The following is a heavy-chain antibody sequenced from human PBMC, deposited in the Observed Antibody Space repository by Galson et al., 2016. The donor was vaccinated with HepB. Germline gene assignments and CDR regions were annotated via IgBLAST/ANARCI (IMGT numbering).Heavy chain of an antibody. CDR2: INPRSSNT. D-gene: IGHD6-13*01. Sequence: SVKVSCKASGHTFTSYYIHWVRQAPGQGLEWMGIINPRSSNTNYAQKFQGRVTMTRDTSTSTVYMQPSSLRSDDTAVYYCAAALDDYYYGMDVWGQGTTVTVSS. CDR3: AAALDDYYYGMDV. J-gene: IGHJ6*02. V-gene: IGHV1-46*01. CDR1: GHTFTSYY.